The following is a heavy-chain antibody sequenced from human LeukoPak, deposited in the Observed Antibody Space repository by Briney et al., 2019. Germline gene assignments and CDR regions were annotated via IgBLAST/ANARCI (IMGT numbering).Heavy chain of an antibody. J-gene: IGHJ5*02. CDR2: IIPILGIA. Sequence: SVKVSCKASGYTFTSYAISWVRQAPGQGLEWMGRIIPILGIANYAQKFQGRVMITADKSTSTAYMELSSLRSEDTAVYYCARDLPYCSSTSCFNWFDPWGQGTLVTVSS. V-gene: IGHV1-69*04. D-gene: IGHD2-2*01. CDR1: GYTFTSYA. CDR3: ARDLPYCSSTSCFNWFDP.